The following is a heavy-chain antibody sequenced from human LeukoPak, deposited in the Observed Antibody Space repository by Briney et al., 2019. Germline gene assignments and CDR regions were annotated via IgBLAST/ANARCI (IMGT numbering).Heavy chain of an antibody. J-gene: IGHJ3*02. Sequence: NPSQTLSLTCTVSGGSISSGGYYWSWIRQPPGKGLEWIGYIYHSGSTYYNPSLKSRVTISVDRSKNQFSLKLSSVTAADTAVYYCARDLGIVVVPGRAFDIWGQGTMVTVSS. CDR1: GGSISSGGYY. D-gene: IGHD2-2*01. CDR3: ARDLGIVVVPGRAFDI. CDR2: IYHSGST. V-gene: IGHV4-30-2*01.